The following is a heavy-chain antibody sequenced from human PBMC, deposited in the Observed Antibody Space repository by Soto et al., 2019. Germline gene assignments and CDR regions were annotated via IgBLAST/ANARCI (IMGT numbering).Heavy chain of an antibody. J-gene: IGHJ4*02. CDR1: GGCSGRYY. V-gene: IGHV4-59*12. Sequence: SETLSLTCTVAGGCSGRYYWSWIRQPPGKGLEWIGYIDYSGSTNYSPSLKSRLTVSVDTSKNQFSLRLSSVTAADTAVYYCARYCSSTSCLNFDYWGRGTLVTVSS. CDR3: ARYCSSTSCLNFDY. CDR2: IDYSGST. D-gene: IGHD2-2*01.